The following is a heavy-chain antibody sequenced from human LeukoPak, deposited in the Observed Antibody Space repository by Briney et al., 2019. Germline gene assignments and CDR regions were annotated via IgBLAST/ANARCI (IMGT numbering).Heavy chain of an antibody. Sequence: SWTLPLTRSVSGYSIIGSVYYWGWIRDPPGKALEGIGSQHYSGKTLDNTLLKSPVTISVDTSKNQFSLNLNSVTAADTAVYFCARQSGRDTWSLDYWGQGTLVTVSS. CDR2: QHYSGKT. J-gene: IGHJ4*02. D-gene: IGHD2-8*02. CDR3: ARQSGRDTWSLDY. CDR1: GYSIIGSVYY. V-gene: IGHV4-39*01.